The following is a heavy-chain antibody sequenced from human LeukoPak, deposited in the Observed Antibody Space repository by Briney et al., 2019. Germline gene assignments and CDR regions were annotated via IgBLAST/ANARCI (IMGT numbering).Heavy chain of an antibody. Sequence: SETLSLTCSVSGGSISSHYWTWIRQPPGKGLEWIGYIYYTGSTNYNPSLKSRVTMSVDTSRSQFSLKLSSVTAADTAVYYCASSPGSSSWYYWGQGTLVTVSS. V-gene: IGHV4-59*08. CDR1: GGSISSHY. J-gene: IGHJ4*02. CDR3: ASSPGSSSWYY. D-gene: IGHD6-13*01. CDR2: IYYTGST.